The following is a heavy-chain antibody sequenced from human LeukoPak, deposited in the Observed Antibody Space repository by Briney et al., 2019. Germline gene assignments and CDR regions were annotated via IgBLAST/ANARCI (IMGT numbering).Heavy chain of an antibody. CDR3: AKGSTNARPYYFDY. CDR1: EFTFSTYV. D-gene: IGHD2-8*01. J-gene: IGHJ4*02. CDR2: IAGDSGST. V-gene: IGHV3-23*01. Sequence: PGGSLRPSCAASEFTFSTYVMSWVRQAPGRGLEWVSAIAGDSGSTYHADSVKGRFTISRDNSKNTLYLQMNSLRAEDTAVYYCAKGSTNARPYYFDYWGQGSLVTVSS.